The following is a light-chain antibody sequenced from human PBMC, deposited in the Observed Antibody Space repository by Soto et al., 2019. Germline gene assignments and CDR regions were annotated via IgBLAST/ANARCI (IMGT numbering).Light chain of an antibody. V-gene: IGKV1-39*01. Sequence: DLQMIQSPSSLSASVGDRVTITCRASQSISTYLNWYQQKPGKAPKVLIYDASSLESGVPSRFSGSGSGTDFTLSISSLQPEDFATYYCQQSYSTPWTFGQGTKVEIK. J-gene: IGKJ1*01. CDR2: DAS. CDR3: QQSYSTPWT. CDR1: QSISTY.